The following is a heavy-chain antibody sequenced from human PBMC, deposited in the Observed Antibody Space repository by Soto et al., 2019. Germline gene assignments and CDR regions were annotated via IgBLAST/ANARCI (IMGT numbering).Heavy chain of an antibody. CDR1: VVSINNTSYY. J-gene: IGHJ4*02. Sequence: QLQLQESGPGLVKPSETLSLPCSVSVVSINNTSYYWGWIRQPPGKGLEWVGTIYFSGSTFYNPSLKSRVNISIATSKNQFSLRLSSVSAADTAVYYCARHGSYWGQGTLVTFSS. CDR2: IYFSGST. CDR3: ARHGSY. V-gene: IGHV4-39*01.